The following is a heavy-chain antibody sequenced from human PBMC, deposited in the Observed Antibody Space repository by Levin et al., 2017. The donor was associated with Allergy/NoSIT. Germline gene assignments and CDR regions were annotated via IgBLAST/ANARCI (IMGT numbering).Heavy chain of an antibody. V-gene: IGHV1-18*01. Sequence: ASVKVSCKASGYTFTSYGISWVRQAPGQGLEWMGWISANNGDTHYAQRLQGRLTMTTDTSTSTAYMELRSLRSDDTAVYYCARKGTGWPLDSWGQGTLVTVSS. J-gene: IGHJ4*02. D-gene: IGHD6-19*01. CDR2: ISANNGDT. CDR3: ARKGTGWPLDS. CDR1: GYTFTSYG.